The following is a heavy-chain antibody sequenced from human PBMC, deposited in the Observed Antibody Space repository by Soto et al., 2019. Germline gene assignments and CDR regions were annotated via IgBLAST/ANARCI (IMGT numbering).Heavy chain of an antibody. CDR2: INQDGSES. Sequence: EVQLVESGGGLVQPGGSLRLSCAASAFTSSTYWMNWVRQAPGKGLEWVAIINQDGSESHFVDSVMGRFSISRDNAKKPMYLQMSSLRPDDTAVYYCVAGSGGLPDFWGQGTLVTVSS. V-gene: IGHV3-7*01. D-gene: IGHD6-19*01. J-gene: IGHJ4*02. CDR1: AFTSSTYW. CDR3: VAGSGGLPDF.